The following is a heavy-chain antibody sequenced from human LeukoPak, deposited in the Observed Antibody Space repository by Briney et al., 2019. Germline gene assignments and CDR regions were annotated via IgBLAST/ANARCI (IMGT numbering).Heavy chain of an antibody. D-gene: IGHD3-9*01. CDR2: IYYSGRT. CDR3: ARGSYDILTGPPYFDY. J-gene: IGHJ4*02. CDR1: GGSISSYY. V-gene: IGHV4-59*08. Sequence: KTSETLSLTCTVSGGSISSYYWSWIRQPPGKGLEWIGYIYYSGRTNYNPSLKSRVTISVDTSKNQFSLKLSSVTAADTAVYYCARGSYDILTGPPYFDYWGQGTLVTVSS.